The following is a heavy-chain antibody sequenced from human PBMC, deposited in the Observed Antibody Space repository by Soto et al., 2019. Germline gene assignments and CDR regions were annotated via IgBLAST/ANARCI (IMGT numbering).Heavy chain of an antibody. CDR2: IYYSGST. D-gene: IGHD3-10*01. J-gene: IGHJ4*02. CDR1: GGSISSSSYY. CDR3: ARDYYGSGSYSPFVDY. Sequence: SETLSLTCTVSGGSISSSSYYWGWIRQPPGKGLEWIGSIYYSGSTYYNPSLKSRVTISVDTSKNQFSLKLSSVTAADTAVYYCARDYYGSGSYSPFVDYWGQGTLVTVSS. V-gene: IGHV4-39*02.